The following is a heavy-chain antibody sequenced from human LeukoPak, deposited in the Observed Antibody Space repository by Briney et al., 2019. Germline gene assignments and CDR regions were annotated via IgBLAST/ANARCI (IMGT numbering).Heavy chain of an antibody. D-gene: IGHD3-3*01. CDR1: GFTFTSYY. J-gene: IGHJ6*02. CDR2: INPSGGST. V-gene: IGHV1-46*01. Sequence: GASLRLSCAASGFTFTSYYMHWVRQAPGQGLEWMGIINPSGGSTSYAQKFQGRVTMTRDTSTSTVYMELSSLRSEDTAVYYCATGFWSGYFGPYYYYYGMDVWGQGTTVTVSS. CDR3: ATGFWSGYFGPYYYYYGMDV.